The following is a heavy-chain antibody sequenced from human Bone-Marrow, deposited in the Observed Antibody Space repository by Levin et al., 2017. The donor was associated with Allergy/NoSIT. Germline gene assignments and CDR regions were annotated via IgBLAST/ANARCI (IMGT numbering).Heavy chain of an antibody. CDR3: ARACFSGSYPPICY. CDR1: GYTFTSYG. Sequence: GESLKISCKASGYTFTSYGISWVRQAPGQGLEWMGWISAYNGNTNYAQKLQGRVTMTTDTSTSTAYMELRSLRSDDTAVYYCARACFSGSYPPICYWGQGTLVTVSS. D-gene: IGHD3-10*01. V-gene: IGHV1-18*01. CDR2: ISAYNGNT. J-gene: IGHJ4*02.